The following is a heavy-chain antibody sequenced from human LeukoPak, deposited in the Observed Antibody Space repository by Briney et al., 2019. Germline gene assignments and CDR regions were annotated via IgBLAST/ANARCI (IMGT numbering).Heavy chain of an antibody. D-gene: IGHD6-25*01. V-gene: IGHV4-39*01. CDR3: ARQTSGSALDY. CDR1: GFTFTTYRM. CDR2: ISYNGNT. J-gene: IGHJ4*02. Sequence: GSLRLSCAASGFTFTTYRMEWIRQPPGKGLEWVATISYNGNTLYNPSLKSRVTISVDTSKNLLFLKLDSVPVTDTAVYYCARQTSGSALDYWGQGSLVTVSS.